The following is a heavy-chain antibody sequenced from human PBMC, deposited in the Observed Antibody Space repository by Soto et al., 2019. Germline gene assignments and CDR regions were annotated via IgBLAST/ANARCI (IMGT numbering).Heavy chain of an antibody. CDR2: ISGSGGST. Sequence: GGSLRLSCAASGFTFSSYAMSWVRQAPGKGLEWVSAISGSGGSTYYADSVKGRFTISRDNSKNTLYLQMNSLRAEDTAVYYCANLRSSGSWSPKFYDWGQGTLLTVSS. D-gene: IGHD6-13*01. J-gene: IGHJ4*02. CDR1: GFTFSSYA. V-gene: IGHV3-23*01. CDR3: ANLRSSGSWSPKFYD.